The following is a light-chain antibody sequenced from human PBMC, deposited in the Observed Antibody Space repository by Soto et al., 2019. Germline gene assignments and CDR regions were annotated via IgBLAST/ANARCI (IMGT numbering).Light chain of an antibody. CDR2: DAS. Sequence: EIVLTQSPGTLSLSPGERATLSCRASRRVSSSYFAWYQQKPGQAPRLLIYDASNRATGVPARFSGSGSGTDFTLTISGLEPEDFAVYYCQQRRYWPVTFGQGTKV. CDR3: QQRRYWPVT. CDR1: RRVSSSY. V-gene: IGKV3-11*01. J-gene: IGKJ1*01.